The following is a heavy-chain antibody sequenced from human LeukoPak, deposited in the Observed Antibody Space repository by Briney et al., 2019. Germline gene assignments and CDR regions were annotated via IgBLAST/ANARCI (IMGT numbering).Heavy chain of an antibody. CDR2: IWYDGRKE. CDR3: ATLGSSWSSDY. J-gene: IGHJ4*02. D-gene: IGHD6-13*01. Sequence: PGTSLRLSCAASGFTFTSYGMHWVRQAPGKGLEWVALIWYDGRKEYYADSVKGRFTISRDDSRNTLYLQMNGLRAEDTAVYYCATLGSSWSSDYWGQGTLATVSS. V-gene: IGHV3-33*01. CDR1: GFTFTSYG.